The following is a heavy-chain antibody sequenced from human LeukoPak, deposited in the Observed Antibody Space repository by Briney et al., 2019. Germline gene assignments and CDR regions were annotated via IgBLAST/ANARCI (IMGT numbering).Heavy chain of an antibody. D-gene: IGHD2-15*01. CDR3: ARGGCSGGSCYSNPNPDY. CDR2: MNPNSGNT. V-gene: IGHV1-8*01. CDR1: GYTFTSYD. J-gene: IGHJ4*02. Sequence: GASVKVFCKASGYTFTSYDINWVRQGTGQGLEWMGWMNPNSGNTGYAQKFQGRVTMTRNTSISTAYMELSSLRSEDTAVYYCARGGCSGGSCYSNPNPDYWGQGTLVTVSS.